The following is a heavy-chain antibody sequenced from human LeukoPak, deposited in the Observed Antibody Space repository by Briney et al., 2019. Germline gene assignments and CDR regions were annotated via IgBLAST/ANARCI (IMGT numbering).Heavy chain of an antibody. V-gene: IGHV3-23*01. CDR1: GFTFSSYG. CDR3: AGTRFGPYYYYYMDV. D-gene: IGHD3-10*01. J-gene: IGHJ6*03. Sequence: GGSLRLSCAASGFTFSSYGMSWVRQAPGKGLEWVSAISGSGGSTYYADSVKGRFTISRDNSKNTLYLQMNSLRAEDTAVYYCAGTRFGPYYYYYMDVWGKGTTVTISS. CDR2: ISGSGGST.